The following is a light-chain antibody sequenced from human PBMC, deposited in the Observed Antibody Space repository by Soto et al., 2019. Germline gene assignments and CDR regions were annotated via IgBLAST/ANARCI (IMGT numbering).Light chain of an antibody. J-gene: IGLJ1*01. CDR1: NSNIGSNT. Sequence: QSVLTQPPSASGTPGQRVTISCSGSNSNIGSNTVNWYQHLPGTAPKLLIYANNNRPSGVPDRFSGSKSGTSASLAITGLQAEDEADYYCQSYDSSRSPLYVFGTGTKVTVL. V-gene: IGLV1-40*01. CDR3: QSYDSSRSPLYV. CDR2: ANN.